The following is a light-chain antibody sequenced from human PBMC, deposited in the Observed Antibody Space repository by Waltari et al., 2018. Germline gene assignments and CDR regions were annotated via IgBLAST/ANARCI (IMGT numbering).Light chain of an antibody. Sequence: DIQMTQSPSTLSASVGDRVTITCRASQSVRNWLAWYQQKPGKAPRLLIYQASTLENGGPSRFSGSGSGTEFTLTISGLQPDDFATYYCQQYDNNRTFGQGTKVEIK. CDR2: QAS. CDR1: QSVRNW. CDR3: QQYDNNRT. V-gene: IGKV1-5*03. J-gene: IGKJ1*01.